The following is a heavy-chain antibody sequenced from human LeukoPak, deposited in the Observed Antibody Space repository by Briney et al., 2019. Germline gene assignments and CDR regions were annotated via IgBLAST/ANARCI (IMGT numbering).Heavy chain of an antibody. D-gene: IGHD6-13*01. V-gene: IGHV3-11*06. CDR1: GFTFSDYY. CDR3: ARVGSIAAAGTPDY. J-gene: IGHJ4*02. Sequence: PGGSLRLSCAASGFTFSDYYMTWIRQAPGKGLEWLPYISGSGSYTNYADSVKGRFTTSRDNAKNSLYLQMNSLRAEDTAVYYCARVGSIAAAGTPDYWGQGTLVTVSS. CDR2: ISGSGSYT.